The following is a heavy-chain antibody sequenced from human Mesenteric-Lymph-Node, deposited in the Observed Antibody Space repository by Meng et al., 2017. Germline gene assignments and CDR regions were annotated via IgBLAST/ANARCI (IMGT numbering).Heavy chain of an antibody. D-gene: IGHD5-18*01. CDR2: IYYSGHT. V-gene: IGHV4-61*01. CDR1: GGSVSSGSYY. J-gene: IGHJ4*02. Sequence: VQLQELGPGLVRPSETLSLPCTVSGGSVSSGSYYWSWLRQPPGQGLELIGYIYYSGHTNYNPALKSRVTISADTSKNQFSLKLTSVTAADTAVYYCAREAGGTASYDYWGQGTLVTVSS. CDR3: AREAGGTASYDY.